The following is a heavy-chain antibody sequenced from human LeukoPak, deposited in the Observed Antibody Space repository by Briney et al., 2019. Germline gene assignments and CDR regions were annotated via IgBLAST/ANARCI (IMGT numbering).Heavy chain of an antibody. V-gene: IGHV1-69*06. CDR1: GGTFSSYA. Sequence: SVKVSCKASGGTFSSYAISWVRQAPGQGLEWMGGIIPIFGTANYAQKFQGTVTITADKSTTTAYMELSSLRSEDTAVYSCARVGRDSGSYYWGQGTLVTVSS. J-gene: IGHJ4*02. CDR3: ARVGRDSGSYY. D-gene: IGHD1-26*01. CDR2: IIPIFGTA.